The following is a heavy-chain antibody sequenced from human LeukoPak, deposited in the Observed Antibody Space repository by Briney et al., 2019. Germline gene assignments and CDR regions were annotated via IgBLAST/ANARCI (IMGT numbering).Heavy chain of an antibody. J-gene: IGHJ6*03. CDR3: ARDPAERLRGASYYYYMDV. D-gene: IGHD1-1*01. Sequence: SVKVSCTASGRTFSTYAISWVRQAPGQALEWMGGIIPMLGTANYAQKFQGRVTIPADESSSTAYMELSGLRSGDTAVYYCARDPAERLRGASYYYYMDVWGKGTTVTVSS. CDR2: IIPMLGTA. CDR1: GRTFSTYA. V-gene: IGHV1-69*13.